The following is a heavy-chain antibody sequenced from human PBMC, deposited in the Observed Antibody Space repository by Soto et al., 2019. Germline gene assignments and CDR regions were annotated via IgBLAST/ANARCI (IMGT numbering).Heavy chain of an antibody. CDR2: IDKVGTDS. Sequence: EVQLVESGGGLVQPGGSRRLSCEASEFTFSGRSVTWVRQAPGKGLVWVSGIDKVGTDSTYADSVKGRFTSSRDNAKNTVYLQMNSLRVEDTAVYYCARGWFGPDVWGKGTTVTVSS. V-gene: IGHV3-74*01. CDR1: EFTFSGRS. CDR3: ARGWFGPDV. D-gene: IGHD3-10*01. J-gene: IGHJ6*03.